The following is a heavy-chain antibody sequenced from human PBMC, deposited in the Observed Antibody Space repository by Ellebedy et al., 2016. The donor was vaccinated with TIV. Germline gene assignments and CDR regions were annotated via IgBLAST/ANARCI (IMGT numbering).Heavy chain of an antibody. J-gene: IGHJ4*01. CDR3: VKEYGHPSLFDY. CDR1: GFTLSSYA. CDR2: ISTNGGST. V-gene: IGHV3-64D*06. D-gene: IGHD3-10*01. Sequence: PGGSLRLSCSASGFTLSSYAMHLVRQAPGKGLEHLSTISTNGGSTFYVDSVKGRITISRDNSKNTLYLQMSSLRPEDTAVYYCVKEYGHPSLFDYWGPGTLVTVSS.